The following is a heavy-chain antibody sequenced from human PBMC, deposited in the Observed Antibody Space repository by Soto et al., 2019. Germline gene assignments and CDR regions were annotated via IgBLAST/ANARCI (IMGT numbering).Heavy chain of an antibody. CDR3: ARGRYWDY. CDR2: ISAHNGNT. Sequence: QVHLVQSGAEVKKPGASVKVSCQGSGYAFTTYGIXWVRQAPGQGLEWMGWISAHNGNTNYAQKLEGRVTVTRDTSTSTAYMELSSLRSDDTAVYYCARGRYWDYWGQGALVTVSS. V-gene: IGHV1-18*01. J-gene: IGHJ4*02. D-gene: IGHD2-8*02. CDR1: GYAFTTYG.